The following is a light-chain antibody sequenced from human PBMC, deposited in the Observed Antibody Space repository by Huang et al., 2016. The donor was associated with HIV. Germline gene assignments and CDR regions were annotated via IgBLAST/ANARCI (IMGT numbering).Light chain of an antibody. Sequence: DIQMTQSPSTLSASVGDRVTITCRASQSISTWLAWYQQKPGKAPKLLIYKASNLEDGVPSRFSGSGSGTEFTLTISSLQPDDFATYYYQQYSAYSWTFGQGTKVDIK. V-gene: IGKV1-5*03. J-gene: IGKJ1*01. CDR1: QSISTW. CDR2: KAS. CDR3: QQYSAYSWT.